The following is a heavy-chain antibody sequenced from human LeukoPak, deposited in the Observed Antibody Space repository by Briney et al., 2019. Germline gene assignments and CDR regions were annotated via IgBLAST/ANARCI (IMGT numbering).Heavy chain of an antibody. CDR3: ARDFGDYTPTDAFDI. CDR2: INPNSGGT. D-gene: IGHD4-17*01. CDR1: GYTFTGYY. J-gene: IGHJ3*02. Sequence: ASVKVSCKASGYTFTGYYMHWVRQAPGQGLEWMGWINPNSGGTNYAQKFQGRVTMTRDTSISTAYMELSRLRSDDTAVYYCARDFGDYTPTDAFDIWGQGTMDTVSS. V-gene: IGHV1-2*02.